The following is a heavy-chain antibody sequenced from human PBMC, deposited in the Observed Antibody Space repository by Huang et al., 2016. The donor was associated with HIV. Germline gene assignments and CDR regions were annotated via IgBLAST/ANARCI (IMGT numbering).Heavy chain of an antibody. CDR1: GYTFTNYD. V-gene: IGHV1-8*01. J-gene: IGHJ3*01. Sequence: QIQLAQSGAEVKKPGASVKVSCKASGYTFTNYDINWVRQASGQGLECMGWMKPKSGNVGYTKKFQGRVAILRNSSINTSYLEVTSLTSEDTAVYYCARGFGINYNHEAFDVWGQGTMVTVSS. D-gene: IGHD3-10*01. CDR3: ARGFGINYNHEAFDV. CDR2: MKPKSGNV.